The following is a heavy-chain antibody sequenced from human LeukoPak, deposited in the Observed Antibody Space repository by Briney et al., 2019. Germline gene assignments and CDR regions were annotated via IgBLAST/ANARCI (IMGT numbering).Heavy chain of an antibody. CDR2: IYYSGST. J-gene: IGHJ4*02. CDR3: AREPTTVVPGVDY. Sequence: SQTLSLTCAVSGGSISSGGYSWSWIRQPPGKGLEWIGYIYYSGSTNYNPSLKSRVTISVDTSKNQFSLKLSSVTAADTAVYYCAREPTTVVPGVDYWGQGTLVTVSS. D-gene: IGHD4-23*01. CDR1: GGSISSGGYS. V-gene: IGHV4-30-4*07.